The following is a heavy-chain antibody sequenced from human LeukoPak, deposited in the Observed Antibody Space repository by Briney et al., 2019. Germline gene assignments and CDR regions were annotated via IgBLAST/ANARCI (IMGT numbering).Heavy chain of an antibody. J-gene: IGHJ3*02. D-gene: IGHD6-13*01. CDR2: IYYSGST. Sequence: SETLSLTCTVSGGSISSYYWSWIRQPPGKGLEWIGYIYYSGSTNYNPSLKSRVTISVDTSKNQFSLKLSSVTAADTAVYYCARVSSSWRGAFDIWGQGTMVTVSS. CDR3: ARVSSSWRGAFDI. V-gene: IGHV4-59*01. CDR1: GGSISSYY.